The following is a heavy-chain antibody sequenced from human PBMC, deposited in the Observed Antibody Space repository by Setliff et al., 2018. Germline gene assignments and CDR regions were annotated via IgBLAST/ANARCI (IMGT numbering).Heavy chain of an antibody. D-gene: IGHD3-22*01. CDR3: ATMRNYYETGNYYSSRWFDP. Sequence: SETLSLTCAVYGGSFSGYFWSWIRQSPGRGLEWIGEINDRGSTHYNPSLKSRVTISVDTSKNQFSLQLSSVTAADTAVYYCATMRNYYETGNYYSSRWFDPWGQGTLVTVSS. J-gene: IGHJ5*02. V-gene: IGHV4-34*01. CDR2: INDRGST. CDR1: GGSFSGYF.